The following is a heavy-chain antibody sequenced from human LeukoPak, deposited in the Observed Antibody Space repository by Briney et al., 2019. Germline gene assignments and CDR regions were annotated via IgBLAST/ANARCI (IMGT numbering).Heavy chain of an antibody. Sequence: GGSLRLSCGASGFTLRNYWMHWVRQAPGKGLVWVSRINSDGTMTNYADSVKGRFAISRDNSKNTLYLQMNSLRAEDTAVYYCAKLSARRLAVAGYYFDYWGQGTLVTVSS. CDR1: GFTLRNYW. V-gene: IGHV3-74*01. D-gene: IGHD6-19*01. J-gene: IGHJ4*02. CDR3: AKLSARRLAVAGYYFDY. CDR2: INSDGTMT.